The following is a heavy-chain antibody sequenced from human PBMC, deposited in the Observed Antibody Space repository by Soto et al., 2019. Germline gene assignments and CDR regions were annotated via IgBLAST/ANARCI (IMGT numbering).Heavy chain of an antibody. Sequence: QVQQVQSGAEVKRPGASAKVSCKASGYTFTSYGISWVRQAPGQGLESMGWISAYDGNTNYAQRFQGRVTMTTDTSTSTAYMELRSLRSDDTAVYYCARHNSQWPNWFDPWGQGTLVTVSS. CDR1: GYTFTSYG. CDR3: ARHNSQWPNWFDP. CDR2: ISAYDGNT. V-gene: IGHV1-18*01. D-gene: IGHD1-1*01. J-gene: IGHJ5*02.